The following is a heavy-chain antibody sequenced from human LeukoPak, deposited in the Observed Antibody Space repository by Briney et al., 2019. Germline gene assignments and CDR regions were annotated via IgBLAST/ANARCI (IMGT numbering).Heavy chain of an antibody. Sequence: SETLSLTCAVYGGSFSGYYWSWIRQPPGKGLEWIGEINHSGSTNYNPSLKSRVTISVDTSKNQFSLKLSSVTAADTAVYYCARVLRGYSPFDYWGQGTLVTVSS. CDR2: INHSGST. D-gene: IGHD5-18*01. CDR1: GGSFSGYY. V-gene: IGHV4-34*01. CDR3: ARVLRGYSPFDY. J-gene: IGHJ4*02.